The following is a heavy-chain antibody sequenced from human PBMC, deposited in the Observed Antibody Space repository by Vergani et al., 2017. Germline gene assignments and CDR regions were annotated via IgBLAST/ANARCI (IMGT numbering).Heavy chain of an antibody. Sequence: QVQLVESGGGVVQPGGSLRLSCAASGFSFSTYGMHWVRQAPGRGLEWVAFLRYDGSNEYYGDAVKGRFIISRDNSKNTLYLQMNSLRADDTAVYYCAKGVYCSSTSCYEGRGYYYGMGVWGQGTTVTFSS. V-gene: IGHV3-30*02. CDR3: AKGVYCSSTSCYEGRGYYYGMGV. D-gene: IGHD2-2*01. CDR1: GFSFSTYG. J-gene: IGHJ6*02. CDR2: LRYDGSNE.